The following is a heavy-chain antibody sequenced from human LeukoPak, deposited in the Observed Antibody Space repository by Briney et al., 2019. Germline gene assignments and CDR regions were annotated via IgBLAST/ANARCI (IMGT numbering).Heavy chain of an antibody. Sequence: NPGGSLRLSCAASGFTFSSYWMNWVRQAPGKGLEWVAVISYGGSNKYYADSVKGRFTISRDNSKNTLYLQMNSLRAEDTAVYYCAREARTRYSYGLLNAFDIWGQGTMVTVSS. CDR1: GFTFSSYW. CDR3: AREARTRYSYGLLNAFDI. V-gene: IGHV3-30-3*01. CDR2: ISYGGSNK. D-gene: IGHD5-18*01. J-gene: IGHJ3*02.